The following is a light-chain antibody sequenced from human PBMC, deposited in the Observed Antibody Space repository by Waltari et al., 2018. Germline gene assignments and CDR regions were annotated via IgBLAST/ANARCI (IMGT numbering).Light chain of an antibody. Sequence: DIVMTQSPDSLAVSLGERATINCKSSESFLFSSRNKNHLAWYQQKPGHPPKLLLYWASTRESGVPDRFNGSGSGTDFTLTISSLQAEDVAIYYCQQYYDSPLTFGGGTKVEIK. J-gene: IGKJ4*01. CDR3: QQYYDSPLT. CDR2: WAS. CDR1: ESFLFSSRNKNH. V-gene: IGKV4-1*01.